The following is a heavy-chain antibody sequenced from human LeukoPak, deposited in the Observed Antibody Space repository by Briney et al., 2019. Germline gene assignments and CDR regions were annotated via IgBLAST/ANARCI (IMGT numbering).Heavy chain of an antibody. CDR1: GYTFTSYG. Sequence: EASVKVSCKASGYTFTSYGISWVRQAPGQGLEWMGWISAYNGNTNYAQKLQGRVTMTTDTSTSTAYMELSRLRSDDTAVYYCARDFSGITGTTMVWGQGTLVTVSS. D-gene: IGHD1-7*01. J-gene: IGHJ4*02. V-gene: IGHV1-18*01. CDR2: ISAYNGNT. CDR3: ARDFSGITGTTMV.